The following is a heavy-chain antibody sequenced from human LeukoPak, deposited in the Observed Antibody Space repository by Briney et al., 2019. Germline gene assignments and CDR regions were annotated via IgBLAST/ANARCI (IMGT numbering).Heavy chain of an antibody. J-gene: IGHJ4*02. CDR2: IIPILGIA. CDR1: GGTFSSYA. D-gene: IGHD1-26*01. Sequence: GASVKVSCKASGGTFSSYAISWVRQAPGQGLEWMGRIIPILGIANYAQKFQGRVTITADKSTSTAYMELSSLRSEDTAVYYCARGLGPNSGSYYPFDYWGQGTLVTVSS. V-gene: IGHV1-69*04. CDR3: ARGLGPNSGSYYPFDY.